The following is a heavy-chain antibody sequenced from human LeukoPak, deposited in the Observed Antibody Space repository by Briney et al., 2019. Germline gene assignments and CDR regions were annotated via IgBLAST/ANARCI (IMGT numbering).Heavy chain of an antibody. CDR1: GGSFSGYY. D-gene: IGHD4-11*01. CDR3: ARGVGAYRNYPTYYYYYYMDV. J-gene: IGHJ6*03. Sequence: SETLSLTCAVYGGSFSGYYWSWIRQPPGKGLEWIGEINHSGSTNYIPSLKSRVTISVDTSKNQFSLKLSSVTAADTAVYYCARGVGAYRNYPTYYYYYYMDVWGKGTTVTVSS. CDR2: INHSGST. V-gene: IGHV4-34*01.